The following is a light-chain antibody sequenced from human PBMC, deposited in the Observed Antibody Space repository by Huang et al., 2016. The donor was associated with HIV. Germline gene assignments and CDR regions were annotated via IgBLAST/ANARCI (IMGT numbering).Light chain of an antibody. CDR3: QQYNDFRST. Sequence: ETVMTQSPVTLSVSPGDRASLSCRSSQIVSSHLAWYLQKPGQAPRLLIYAASTRATGVPARFSGSGAGTEFTLTISTLQSEDSAVYYCQQYNDFRSTFGPGTRVEIK. CDR1: QIVSSH. J-gene: IGKJ3*01. CDR2: AAS. V-gene: IGKV3-15*01.